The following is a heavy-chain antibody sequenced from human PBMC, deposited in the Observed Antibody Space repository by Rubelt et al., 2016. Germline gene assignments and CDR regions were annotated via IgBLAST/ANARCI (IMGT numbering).Heavy chain of an antibody. D-gene: IGHD3-3*01. J-gene: IGHJ3*01. Sequence: QLVQSAAEVKEPGASVKVSCKASGYTFTGYYIHWMRQAPGQGLEWMGRIDPNSGATNYTQIFQGRVTMTRDTSVRTAYMELGSRTSGDSAIDFCAKVRRPGMVASSTFDVWGQGTMVTVSS. CDR3: AKVRRPGMVASSTFDV. V-gene: IGHV1-2*06. CDR2: IDPNSGAT. CDR1: GYTFTGYY.